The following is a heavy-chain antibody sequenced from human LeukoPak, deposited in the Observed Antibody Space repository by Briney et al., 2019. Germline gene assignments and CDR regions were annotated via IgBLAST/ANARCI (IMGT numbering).Heavy chain of an antibody. CDR1: GFTFSSYG. CDR2: IWYGGSNK. D-gene: IGHD6-13*01. Sequence: GRSLRLSCAASGFTFSSYGMHWVRQAPGKGLEWVAVIWYGGSNKYYADSVKGRFTISRDNSKNTLYLQMNSLRAEDTAVYYCAREAVAPSGIAAAGTSFHFDYWGQGTLVTVSS. CDR3: AREAVAPSGIAAAGTSFHFDY. J-gene: IGHJ4*02. V-gene: IGHV3-33*01.